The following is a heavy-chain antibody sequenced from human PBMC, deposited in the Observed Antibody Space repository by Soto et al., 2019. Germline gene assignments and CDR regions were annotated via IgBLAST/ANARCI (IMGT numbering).Heavy chain of an antibody. V-gene: IGHV1-8*01. J-gene: IGHJ4*02. CDR1: GYTFTRYD. CDR3: ARAIKYYDILTGLNPDAFDI. D-gene: IGHD3-9*01. Sequence: ASVKVSCKASGYTFTRYDINCVRQATGQGLEWMGWMNPNSGNTGYAQKFQGRVTMTRNTSISTAYMELSSLRSEDTAVYYCARAIKYYDILTGLNPDAFDIWGQGTLVTVSS. CDR2: MNPNSGNT.